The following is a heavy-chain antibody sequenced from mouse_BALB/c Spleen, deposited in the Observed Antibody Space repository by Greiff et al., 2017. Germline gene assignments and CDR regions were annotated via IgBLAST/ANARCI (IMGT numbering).Heavy chain of an antibody. Sequence: VQLQQSGAELVKPGASVKLSCTASGFNIKDTYMHWVKQRPEQGLEWIGRIDPANGNTKYDPKFQGKATITADTSSNTAYLQLSSLTSEDTAVYYCARSVYGIYYAMDYWGQGTSVTVSS. V-gene: IGHV14-3*02. CDR3: ARSVYGIYYAMDY. CDR2: IDPANGNT. CDR1: GFNIKDTY. D-gene: IGHD1-1*01. J-gene: IGHJ4*01.